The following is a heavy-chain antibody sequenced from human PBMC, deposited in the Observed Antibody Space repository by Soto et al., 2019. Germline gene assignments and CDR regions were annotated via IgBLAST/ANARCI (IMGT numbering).Heavy chain of an antibody. CDR1: GFTFSDYY. CDR3: ARVGGYCSGGSCYSGGYFYY. J-gene: IGHJ4*01. V-gene: IGHV3-11*06. Sequence: QVQLVESGGGLVKPGGSLRLSCAASGFTFSDYYMSWIRQAPGKGLEWVSYISSSSSYTNYADSVKGRFTISRDNAKNSLYLQMNSLRAEDTAVYYCARVGGYCSGGSCYSGGYFYYWGHGTLVTVSS. CDR2: ISSSSSYT. D-gene: IGHD2-15*01.